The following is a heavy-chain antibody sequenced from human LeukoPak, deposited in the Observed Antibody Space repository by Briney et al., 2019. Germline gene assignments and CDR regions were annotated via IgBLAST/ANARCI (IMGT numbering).Heavy chain of an antibody. CDR2: ISGSGGNT. D-gene: IGHD1-26*01. CDR1: GVTFSSYA. J-gene: IGHJ5*02. V-gene: IGHV3-23*01. Sequence: SGGSLRLSCAASGVTFSSYAMNWVRQAPGKGLEWVSSISGSGGNTYYADSVKGRFTISRDNSKNTLYLQMNSLRAEDTAVYYCATSGILGAIFRYGFDPWGQGTLVTVSS. CDR3: ATSGILGAIFRYGFDP.